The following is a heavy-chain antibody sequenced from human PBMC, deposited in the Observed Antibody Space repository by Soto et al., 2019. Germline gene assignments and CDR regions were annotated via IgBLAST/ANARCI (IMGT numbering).Heavy chain of an antibody. CDR3: ARVSDCSGGGCYSSFDY. V-gene: IGHV1-69*01. D-gene: IGHD2-15*01. CDR2: IITVFGTP. Sequence: QAQMVQSGAEVKKPGSSVKVSCKASGGTLSRYAISWVRLAPGQGLEWMGGIITVFGTPKYAQKFQGRVTITADESTSTAYMELRSLRSEDTAVYYCARVSDCSGGGCYSSFDYWGQGTLVTVSS. J-gene: IGHJ4*02. CDR1: GGTLSRYA.